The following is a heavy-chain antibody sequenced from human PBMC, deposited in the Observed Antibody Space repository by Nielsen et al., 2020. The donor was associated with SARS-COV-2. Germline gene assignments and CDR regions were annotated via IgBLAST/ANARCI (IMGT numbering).Heavy chain of an antibody. D-gene: IGHD3-22*01. V-gene: IGHV3-48*02. Sequence: GESLKISCAASGFTFSSYSMNWVRQAPGKGLEWVSYISTTSNTIYYADSVKGRFTISRDNAKNSLYLQMNSLRDADTAVYYCARGRSGYYEDYWGQGTLVTVSS. J-gene: IGHJ4*02. CDR1: GFTFSSYS. CDR2: ISTTSNTI. CDR3: ARGRSGYYEDY.